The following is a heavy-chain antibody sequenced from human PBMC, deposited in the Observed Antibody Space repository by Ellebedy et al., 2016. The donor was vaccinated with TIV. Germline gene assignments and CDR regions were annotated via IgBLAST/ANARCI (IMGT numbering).Heavy chain of an antibody. V-gene: IGHV3-48*02. CDR3: AREGRDGYNPYFDF. D-gene: IGHD5-24*01. CDR2: MSSSTGDK. CDR1: GFTFSTSG. Sequence: GGSLRLSCAASGFTFSTSGMAWVRQAPGKGLEWVSYMSSSTGDKYYADSVKGRFTISRVNAENSLYLQMNSLRDEDTAVYYCAREGRDGYNPYFDFWGQGILVTVSS. J-gene: IGHJ4*02.